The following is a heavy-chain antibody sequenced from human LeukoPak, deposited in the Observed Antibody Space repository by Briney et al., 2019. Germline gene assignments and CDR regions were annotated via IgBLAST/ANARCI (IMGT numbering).Heavy chain of an antibody. J-gene: IGHJ5*02. CDR2: IYYSGST. CDR1: GGSISSSSYY. D-gene: IGHD3-10*01. V-gene: IGHV4-39*07. CDR3: ARDGGRPTYYYGSGSDNWFDP. Sequence: SETLSLTCTVSGGSISSSSYYWGWIRQPPGKGLEWIGSIYYSGSTYYNPSLKSRVTISVDTSKNQFSLKLSSVTAADTAVYYCARDGGRPTYYYGSGSDNWFDPWGQGTLVTVSS.